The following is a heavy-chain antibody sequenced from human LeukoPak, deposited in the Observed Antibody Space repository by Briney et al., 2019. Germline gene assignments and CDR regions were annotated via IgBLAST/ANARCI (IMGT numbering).Heavy chain of an antibody. CDR2: IIPIFGIA. V-gene: IGHV1-69*04. D-gene: IGHD3-22*01. J-gene: IGHJ4*02. Sequence: SVKVSCKASGGTLSSYAISWVRQAPGQGLEWMGRIIPIFGIANYAQKFQGRVTITADKSTSTAYMELSSLRSEDTAVYYCASGGYYDSSGYYEGEFDYWGQGTLVTVSS. CDR3: ASGGYYDSSGYYEGEFDY. CDR1: GGTLSSYA.